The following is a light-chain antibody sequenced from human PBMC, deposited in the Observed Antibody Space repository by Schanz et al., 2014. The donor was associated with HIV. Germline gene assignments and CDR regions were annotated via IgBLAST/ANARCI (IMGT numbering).Light chain of an antibody. CDR3: QQPASYPLT. CDR1: QSISSF. J-gene: IGKJ4*01. CDR2: STS. V-gene: IGKV1-39*01. Sequence: DIQMTQSPSSLTASVGDRVTITCRASQSISSFLNWYQQKPGKAPNLLISSTSNLYSGVPSRFSGSGSGTYFTLTISSLQPEDFATYYCQQPASYPLTFGGGTKVEIK.